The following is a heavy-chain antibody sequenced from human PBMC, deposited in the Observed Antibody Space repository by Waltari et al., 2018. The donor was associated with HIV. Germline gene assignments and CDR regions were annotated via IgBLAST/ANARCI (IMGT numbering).Heavy chain of an antibody. D-gene: IGHD3-16*02. CDR1: GFAFNAYD. CDR2: IGSDGDT. Sequence: EVQLVESGGGFVQPGGSLRLSCAASGFAFNAYDMHWVRQVAGRGLEWVSGIGSDGDTYYLGSVKGRFIISRESDNNSLYLQMNSLKAGDTAIYYCTRGAFGGLIAASWFDPWGQGTLVTVS. V-gene: IGHV3-13*04. J-gene: IGHJ5*02. CDR3: TRGAFGGLIAASWFDP.